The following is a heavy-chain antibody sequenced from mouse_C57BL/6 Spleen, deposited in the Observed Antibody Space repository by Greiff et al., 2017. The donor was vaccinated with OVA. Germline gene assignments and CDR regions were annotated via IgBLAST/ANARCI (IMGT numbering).Heavy chain of an antibody. CDR1: GYAFTNYL. CDR2: INPGSGGT. V-gene: IGHV1-54*01. Sequence: QVQLQQSGAELVRPGTSVKVSCKASGYAFTNYLIEWVKQRPGQGLEWIGVINPGSGGTNYNEKFKGKATLTADKSSSTAYMQLSSLTSEDSAVYFCARAGYSSWFAYWGQGTLVTVSA. J-gene: IGHJ3*01. CDR3: ARAGYSSWFAY. D-gene: IGHD2-3*01.